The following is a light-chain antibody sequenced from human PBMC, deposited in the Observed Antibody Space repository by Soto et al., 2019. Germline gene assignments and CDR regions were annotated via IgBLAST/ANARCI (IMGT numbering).Light chain of an antibody. V-gene: IGKV3-15*01. CDR3: QQCNNWPRT. Sequence: EIVMTQSPATLSVSPGERATLSCRASQSVSSNLAWYQQKPGQAPRLLIYDASTRATGIPARFSGSGSGTEFTLTISSLQSEDFAFYYCQQCNNWPRTFGQGTKVDIK. J-gene: IGKJ1*01. CDR2: DAS. CDR1: QSVSSN.